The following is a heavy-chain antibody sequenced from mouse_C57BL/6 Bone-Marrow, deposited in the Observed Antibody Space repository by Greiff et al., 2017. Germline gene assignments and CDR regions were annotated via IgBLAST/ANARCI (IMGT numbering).Heavy chain of an antibody. V-gene: IGHV1-82*01. CDR1: GYAFSSSW. D-gene: IGHD1-1*01. CDR3: ASHYYDSATRFAY. Sequence: VQLQQSGPELVKPGASVKISCKASGYAFSSSWMNWVKQRPGKGLEWIGRIYPGDGDTNYNGKFKGKATLTADKSSRTAYMQLSSLTSEDSAVYFCASHYYDSATRFAYWGQGTLVTVSA. J-gene: IGHJ3*01. CDR2: IYPGDGDT.